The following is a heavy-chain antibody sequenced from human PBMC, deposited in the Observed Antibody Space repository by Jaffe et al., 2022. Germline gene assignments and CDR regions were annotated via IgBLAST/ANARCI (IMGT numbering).Heavy chain of an antibody. CDR1: GFTFGDYA. D-gene: IGHD3-10*01. Sequence: EVQLVESGGGLVQPGRSLRLSCTASGFTFGDYAMSWVRQAPGKGLEWVGFIRSKAYGGTTEYAASVKGRFTISRDDSKSIAYLQMNSLKTEDTAVYYCTRDRGYYGSGGYIDYWGQGTLVTVSS. CDR3: TRDRGYYGSGGYIDY. J-gene: IGHJ4*02. CDR2: IRSKAYGGTT. V-gene: IGHV3-49*04.